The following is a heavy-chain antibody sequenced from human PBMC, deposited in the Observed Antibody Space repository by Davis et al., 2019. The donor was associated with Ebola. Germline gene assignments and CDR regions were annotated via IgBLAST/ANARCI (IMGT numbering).Heavy chain of an antibody. Sequence: SVKVSCKASGGTFSSYAISWVRQAPGQGLEWVGGIIPIFDTASYAHNFQDRVTITADESRITAYLELSSLRSEDTAVYYCAKDRYYDNSPLYFESETWGQGTLVTVST. CDR3: AKDRYYDNSPLYFESET. CDR2: IIPIFDTA. CDR1: GGTFSSYA. D-gene: IGHD3-22*01. J-gene: IGHJ4*02. V-gene: IGHV1-69*13.